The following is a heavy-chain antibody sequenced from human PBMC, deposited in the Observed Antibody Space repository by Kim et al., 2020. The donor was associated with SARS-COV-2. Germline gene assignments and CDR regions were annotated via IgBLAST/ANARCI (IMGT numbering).Heavy chain of an antibody. D-gene: IGHD3-10*01. J-gene: IGHJ3*02. Sequence: SETLSLTCTVSGGSISSYYWSWIRQPPGKGLEWIGYIYYSGSTNYNPSLKSRVTISVDTSKNQFSLKLSAVTAADTAVYYWASGWFRPRAGLSNDAFDIWGQGTMVTVSS. CDR2: IYYSGST. V-gene: IGHV4-59*13. CDR1: GGSISSYY. CDR3: ASGWFRPRAGLSNDAFDI.